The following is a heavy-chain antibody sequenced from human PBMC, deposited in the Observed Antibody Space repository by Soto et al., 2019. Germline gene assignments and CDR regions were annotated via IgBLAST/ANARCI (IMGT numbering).Heavy chain of an antibody. CDR3: AYPGSGSYAFDY. CDR1: GYTFTRYA. Sequence: ASVKVSCKASGYTFTRYAMHWVRQAPGQRLEWMGWINAGNGNTKYSQKSQGRVTITSDTSASTAYMELSSLRSGDTAVYYCAYPGSGSYAFDYWGQGTLVTVSS. D-gene: IGHD3-10*01. J-gene: IGHJ4*02. CDR2: INAGNGNT. V-gene: IGHV1-3*01.